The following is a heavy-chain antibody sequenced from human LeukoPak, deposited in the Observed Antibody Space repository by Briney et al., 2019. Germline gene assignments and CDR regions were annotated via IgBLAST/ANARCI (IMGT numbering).Heavy chain of an antibody. Sequence: GGSLRLSCAASGFTFSSSAMSWVRQAPGKGLEWVSTISGSGDRTYYADSVKGRFTISRDNSKNTLFLHMNSLRAEDTAVYSCAKGYYGSGSYGWFDYWGQGTLVAVSS. J-gene: IGHJ4*02. CDR3: AKGYYGSGSYGWFDY. CDR1: GFTFSSSA. D-gene: IGHD3-10*01. V-gene: IGHV3-23*01. CDR2: ISGSGDRT.